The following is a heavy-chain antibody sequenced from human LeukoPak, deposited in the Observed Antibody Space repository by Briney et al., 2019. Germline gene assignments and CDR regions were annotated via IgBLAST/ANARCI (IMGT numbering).Heavy chain of an antibody. D-gene: IGHD1-1*01. CDR1: GGTFSSYA. Sequence: SVKVSCKASGGTFSSYAISWVRQAPGQGLEWMGGIIPIFGTANYAQKFQGGVTITADESTRTAYMELSSLRSEDTAVYYCASMGTESTSGTTHPSCPWGQGTLVTVSS. V-gene: IGHV1-69*13. CDR3: ASMGTESTSGTTHPSCP. J-gene: IGHJ5*02. CDR2: IIPIFGTA.